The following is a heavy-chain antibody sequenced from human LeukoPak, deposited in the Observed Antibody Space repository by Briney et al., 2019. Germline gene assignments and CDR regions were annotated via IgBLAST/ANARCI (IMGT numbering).Heavy chain of an antibody. CDR3: ALQPRYFDWFLV. Sequence: SVRVSFKASGGTFSSCAINWVRQAPGQGLEWMGGIIPIFGTANYAQKFQGRVTITADESTSTAYMELSSLRSEDTAVYYCALQPRYFDWFLVWGQGTLVTVSS. V-gene: IGHV1-69*13. CDR1: GGTFSSCA. J-gene: IGHJ4*02. D-gene: IGHD3-9*01. CDR2: IIPIFGTA.